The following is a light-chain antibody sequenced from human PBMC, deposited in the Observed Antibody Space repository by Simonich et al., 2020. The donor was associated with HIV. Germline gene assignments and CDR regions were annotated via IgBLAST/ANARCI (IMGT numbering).Light chain of an antibody. CDR3: QQYGSSPQT. Sequence: EIVMTQSPATLSVSPGERATLSCRASQSVSSNLAWYQQNPGQAPRLLIYDASSRATGIPDRFSGSGSGTDFTLTISRLEPEDFAVYYCQQYGSSPQTLGQGTKLEIK. CDR2: DAS. CDR1: QSVSSN. V-gene: IGKV3-20*01. J-gene: IGKJ2*01.